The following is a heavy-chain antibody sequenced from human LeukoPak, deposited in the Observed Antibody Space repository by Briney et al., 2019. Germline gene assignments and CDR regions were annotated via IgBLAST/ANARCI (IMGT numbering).Heavy chain of an antibody. CDR1: GFTVSSNY. CDR2: ISGSSETI. J-gene: IGHJ4*02. Sequence: GGSLRLSCAASGFTVSSNYMSWVRQAPGKGLEWVSYISGSSETIYYADSVKGRFTISRDNAKNSLYLQMNSLRDEDTAVYYCARTPPTAGLTTIGVGSDYWGQGTLVTVSS. D-gene: IGHD4-11*01. V-gene: IGHV3-48*02. CDR3: ARTPPTAGLTTIGVGSDY.